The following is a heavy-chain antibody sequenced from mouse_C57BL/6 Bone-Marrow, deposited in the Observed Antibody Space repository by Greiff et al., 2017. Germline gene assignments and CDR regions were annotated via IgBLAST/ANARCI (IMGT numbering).Heavy chain of an antibody. D-gene: IGHD1-1*01. CDR1: GFNIKDDY. V-gene: IGHV14-4*01. J-gene: IGHJ1*03. CDR2: IDPENGDT. CDR3: TTHYGGSGGRFDV. Sequence: EVQLQQSGAELVRPGASVKLSCTASGFNIKDDYMHWVKQRPEQGLEWIGWIDPENGDTEYASKFQGKATITADTSSNTAHLQLSSLTSEDTAVYYCTTHYGGSGGRFDVWGTGTTVTVSS.